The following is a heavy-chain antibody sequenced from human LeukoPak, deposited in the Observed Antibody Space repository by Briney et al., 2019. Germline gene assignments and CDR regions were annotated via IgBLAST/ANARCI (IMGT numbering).Heavy chain of an antibody. V-gene: IGHV3-30*18. CDR3: AKVLARENDILTGYPFDY. CDR2: ISYDGSNK. Sequence: GRSPRLSCAASGFTFSSYGMHWVRQAPGKGLEWVAVISYDGSNKYYADSVKGRFTISRDNSKNTLYLQMNSLRAEDTAVYYCAKVLARENDILTGYPFDYWGQGTLVTVSS. J-gene: IGHJ4*02. D-gene: IGHD3-9*01. CDR1: GFTFSSYG.